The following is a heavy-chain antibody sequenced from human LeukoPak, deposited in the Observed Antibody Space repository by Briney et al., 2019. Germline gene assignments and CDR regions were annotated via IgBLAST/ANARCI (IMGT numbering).Heavy chain of an antibody. CDR1: GYSISSGYY. J-gene: IGHJ4*02. Sequence: PSETLSLTCTVSGYSISSGYYWGWIRQPPGKGLEWIGSIYHSGSTFDNPSLKSRVTISVDTSKNQFSLKLSSVTAADTAVYYCARLAVAGYFDYWGQGTLVTVSS. V-gene: IGHV4-38-2*02. CDR3: ARLAVAGYFDY. CDR2: IYHSGST. D-gene: IGHD6-19*01.